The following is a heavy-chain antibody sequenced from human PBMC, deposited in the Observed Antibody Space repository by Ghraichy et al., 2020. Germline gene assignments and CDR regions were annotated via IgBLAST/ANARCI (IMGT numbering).Heavy chain of an antibody. CDR1: GFTFSSYA. D-gene: IGHD4-11*01. V-gene: IGHV3-23*01. J-gene: IGHJ4*02. Sequence: GESLNISCAASGFTFSSYAMSWVRQAPGKGLEWVSAISGSGGSTYYADSVKGRFTISRDNSKNTLYLQMNSLRAEDTAVYYCAKRASTTTTTLIDYWGQGTLVTVSS. CDR3: AKRASTTTTTLIDY. CDR2: ISGSGGST.